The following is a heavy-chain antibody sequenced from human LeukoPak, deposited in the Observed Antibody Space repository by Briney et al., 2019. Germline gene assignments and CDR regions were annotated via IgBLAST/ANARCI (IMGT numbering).Heavy chain of an antibody. CDR2: IKKDGSEK. J-gene: IGHJ4*02. D-gene: IGHD5-18*01. CDR3: ARDLSGIAGYTYGRGIDY. V-gene: IGHV3-7*01. Sequence: GGSLRLSCAASGFTFSSHWMSWVRQAPGKGLERVANIKKDGSEKYYVDAVKGRFTISRDNAKTSLYLQMNSLRAEDTAVYYCARDLSGIAGYTYGRGIDYWGQGTLVTISS. CDR1: GFTFSSHW.